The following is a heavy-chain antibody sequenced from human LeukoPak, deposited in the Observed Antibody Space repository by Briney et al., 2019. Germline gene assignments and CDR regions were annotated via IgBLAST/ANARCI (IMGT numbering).Heavy chain of an antibody. CDR2: IYYSGST. Sequence: SETLSLTCTVSGGSISSDYWSWIRQPPGKGLEWIGYIYYSGSTNYNPSLKSRVTISVDTSKNQFSLKLSSVTAADTAVYYCARVRSRSWFDPWGQGTLVTVSS. CDR1: GGSISSDY. V-gene: IGHV4-59*01. J-gene: IGHJ5*02. CDR3: ARVRSRSWFDP.